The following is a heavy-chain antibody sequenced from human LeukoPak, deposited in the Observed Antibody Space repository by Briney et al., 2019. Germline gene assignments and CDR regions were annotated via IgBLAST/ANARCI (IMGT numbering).Heavy chain of an antibody. CDR3: AREAVSSSGYTNTNYFDY. D-gene: IGHD3-22*01. J-gene: IGHJ4*02. V-gene: IGHV1-2*04. CDR1: GYTFTGYY. CDR2: ISPKSGGT. Sequence: ASVKVSCKASGYTFTGYYIHWVRQAPGQGLEWMGWISPKSGGTNYAQKFQGCVTMTRDTSISTAYMELSRLGSDDTAVYYCAREAVSSSGYTNTNYFDYWGQGTLVTVSS.